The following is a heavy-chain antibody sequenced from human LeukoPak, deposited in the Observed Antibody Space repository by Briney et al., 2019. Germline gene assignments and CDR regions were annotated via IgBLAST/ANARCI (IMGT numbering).Heavy chain of an antibody. D-gene: IGHD2-15*01. J-gene: IGHJ4*02. CDR3: AKDTLTRKGYDY. CDR2: IRYDGSNI. V-gene: IGHV3-30*02. Sequence: GGSLRLSCAASGFTFSSYGMHWVRQAPGKGLEWVAFIRYDGSNIYYADSVKGRFTISRDNSKNTLYLQMNSLRAEDTAVYYCAKDTLTRKGYDYWGQGTLVTVSS. CDR1: GFTFSSYG.